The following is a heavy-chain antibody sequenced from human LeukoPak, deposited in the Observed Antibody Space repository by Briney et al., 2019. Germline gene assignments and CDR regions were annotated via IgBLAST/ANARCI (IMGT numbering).Heavy chain of an antibody. CDR3: ERGIYGDYYFDY. Sequence: SETLSLTCGVYGGSFSGYYWSWIRQPPGKGLEWIGEITHSGSTSYNPSLKSRVTVSLDTSKNHFSLRLRSVTAADTAVSYCERGIYGDYYFDYWGQGTLVTVSS. CDR2: ITHSGST. V-gene: IGHV4-34*01. CDR1: GGSFSGYY. D-gene: IGHD4-17*01. J-gene: IGHJ4*02.